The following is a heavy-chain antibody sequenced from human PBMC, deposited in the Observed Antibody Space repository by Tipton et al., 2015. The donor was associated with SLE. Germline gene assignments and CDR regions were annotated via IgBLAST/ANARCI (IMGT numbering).Heavy chain of an antibody. CDR1: GGSFSGSF. CDR3: ARHTMGRVQLRRQRLYYFDY. V-gene: IGHV4-34*01. J-gene: IGHJ4*02. Sequence: AGLVKPSETLSLACAVYGGSFSGSFWTWVRQPPGKGLEWMGEINHLGTTSYNPSLKSRVTLSVDTSKNQVSLKLTSVTAADTGFYFCARHTMGRVQLRRQRLYYFDYWGQGNLVTVSS. CDR2: INHLGTT. D-gene: IGHD4-17*01.